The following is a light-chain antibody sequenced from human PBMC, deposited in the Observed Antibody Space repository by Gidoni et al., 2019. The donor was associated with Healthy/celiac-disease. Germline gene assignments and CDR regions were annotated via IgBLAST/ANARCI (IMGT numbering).Light chain of an antibody. Sequence: DIALTQSPGTLSLSPGERATLSCRASQSVSSSYVAWYQQKPGQAPRLLIYGASSRATGIPDRFSGSGSGTDFTLTISRLEPEDIAVYYCQQYGSSRWTFGQGTKVEIK. CDR3: QQYGSSRWT. CDR2: GAS. CDR1: QSVSSSY. V-gene: IGKV3-20*01. J-gene: IGKJ1*01.